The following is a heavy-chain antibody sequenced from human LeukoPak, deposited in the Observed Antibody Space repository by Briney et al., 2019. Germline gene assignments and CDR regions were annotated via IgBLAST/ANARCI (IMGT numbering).Heavy chain of an antibody. CDR3: ARASRYYDSSGYYYVGFDC. CDR2: IKQDGSEK. V-gene: IGHV3-7*03. CDR1: GFTFSSYW. J-gene: IGHJ4*02. Sequence: GGSLRLSCAASGFTFSSYWMSWVRQAPGKGLEWVANIKQDGSEKYYVDSVKGRFTISRDNAKNSLYLQMNSLRAEDTAVYYCARASRYYDSSGYYYVGFDCWGQGTLVTVSS. D-gene: IGHD3-22*01.